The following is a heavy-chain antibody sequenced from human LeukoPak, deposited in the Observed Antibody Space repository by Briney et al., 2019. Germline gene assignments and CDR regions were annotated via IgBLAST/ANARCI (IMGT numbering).Heavy chain of an antibody. J-gene: IGHJ4*02. V-gene: IGHV1-18*04. CDR1: GYIFPTYG. CDR2: INSRNGYT. D-gene: IGHD7-27*01. Sequence: PTATVSCKASGYIFPTYGISWVRQAPGQGLEWMGWINSRNGYTQYAQKFQGRFTMTTDTSTGTAFMEVRSLRSGDTAVYYCTRGENWVHDYWGQGTLVTVSS. CDR3: TRGENWVHDY.